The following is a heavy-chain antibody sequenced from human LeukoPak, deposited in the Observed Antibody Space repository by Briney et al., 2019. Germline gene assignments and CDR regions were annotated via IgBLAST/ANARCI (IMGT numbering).Heavy chain of an antibody. CDR2: ISSSGTYI. Sequence: GGSLRLSCAASGFTFSSYSMNWVRQAPGQGLEWVSSISSSGTYIYYADSVKGRFTISRDNAKNSVHLQMNSLRAEDTAVYYCARVGDYYDSSGYYGYPDYWGQGTLVTVSS. CDR3: ARVGDYYDSSGYYGYPDY. J-gene: IGHJ4*02. D-gene: IGHD3-22*01. CDR1: GFTFSSYS. V-gene: IGHV3-21*01.